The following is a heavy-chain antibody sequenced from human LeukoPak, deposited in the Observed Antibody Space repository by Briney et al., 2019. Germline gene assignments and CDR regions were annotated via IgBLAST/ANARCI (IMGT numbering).Heavy chain of an antibody. CDR3: AKDWSGYCSGGGCYSGHDY. Sequence: GGSLRLSCAASGFTFSSYAMSWVRQAPGKGLEWVSAISGSGGSTYYADSVKGRFTISRDNSKNTLYLQMNSLRAEDTAVYYCAKDWSGYCSGGGCYSGHDYWGQGTLVTVSS. D-gene: IGHD2-15*01. CDR2: ISGSGGST. CDR1: GFTFSSYA. J-gene: IGHJ4*02. V-gene: IGHV3-23*01.